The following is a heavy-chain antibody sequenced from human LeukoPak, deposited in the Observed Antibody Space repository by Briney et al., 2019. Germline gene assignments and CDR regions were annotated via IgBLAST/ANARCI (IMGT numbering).Heavy chain of an antibody. V-gene: IGHV4-38-2*01. CDR2: IYQSGST. D-gene: IGHD1-1*01. Sequence: SETLSLTCVVSSYSISSGFFWGWIRQPPGKGLEWIGTIYQSGSTYYNPSLKSRVTISLDTSMKQLSLNLTSVTAADTAVYYCAGRTTPPYYFENWGQGNLVTVSS. CDR3: AGRTTPPYYFEN. CDR1: SYSISSGFF. J-gene: IGHJ4*02.